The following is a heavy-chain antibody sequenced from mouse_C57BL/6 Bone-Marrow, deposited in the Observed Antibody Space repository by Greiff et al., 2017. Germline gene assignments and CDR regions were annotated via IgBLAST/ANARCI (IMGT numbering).Heavy chain of an antibody. CDR1: GYTFTSYW. J-gene: IGHJ2*01. D-gene: IGHD2-5*01. CDR3: ARRGLYYSNPYYFDY. V-gene: IGHV1-55*01. Sequence: QVQLQQPGAELVKPGASVKMSCKASGYTFTSYWLTWVKQRPGQGLEWIGDIYPGSGSTNYNEKFKSKATLTVDTSSSTAYMQLSSLTSEDSAVYYCARRGLYYSNPYYFDYWGQGTTLTVSS. CDR2: IYPGSGST.